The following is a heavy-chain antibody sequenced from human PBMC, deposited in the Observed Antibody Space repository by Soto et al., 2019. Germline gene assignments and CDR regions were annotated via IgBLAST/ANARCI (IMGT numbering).Heavy chain of an antibody. CDR2: IYHSGST. V-gene: IGHV4-4*02. CDR1: GGSISSTNW. Sequence: QVQLQESGPGLVKPSGTLSLTCAVSGGSISSTNWWSWVRQPPGKGLEWIGEIYHSGSTNYNPSLXXRXXISVAKSKNQFSLKLSSVTAADTAVYYCARVWDFSSAWVDYWGQGTLVTVSS. CDR3: ARVWDFSSAWVDY. J-gene: IGHJ4*02. D-gene: IGHD6-19*01.